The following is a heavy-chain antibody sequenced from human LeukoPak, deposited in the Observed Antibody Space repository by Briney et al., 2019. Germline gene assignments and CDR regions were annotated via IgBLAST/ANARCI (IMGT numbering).Heavy chain of an antibody. D-gene: IGHD3-10*01. V-gene: IGHV4-59*01. Sequence: SETLSLTCTVSGGSISSYYWSWIRQPPGKGLEWIGYIYYSGSTNYNPSLKSRVTISVDTSKNQFSLKLSSVTAADTAVYYCARDVSGSYPPNWFDPWGQGTLVTVSS. CDR3: ARDVSGSYPPNWFDP. CDR2: IYYSGST. J-gene: IGHJ5*02. CDR1: GGSISSYY.